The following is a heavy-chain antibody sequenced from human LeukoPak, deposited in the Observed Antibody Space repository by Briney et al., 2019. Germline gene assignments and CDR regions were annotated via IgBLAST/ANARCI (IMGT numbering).Heavy chain of an antibody. J-gene: IGHJ5*02. D-gene: IGHD6-19*01. CDR3: ARGLRRGYSSGVFEFDP. CDR2: IGTAGDP. CDR1: GFTFSSYD. Sequence: GGSLRLSCAASGFTFSSYDMHWVRPATGKGLEWVSAIGTAGDPYYPGSVKGRFTISRENAKNSLYLQMNSLRAGDTAVYYCARGLRRGYSSGVFEFDPWGQGTLVTVSS. V-gene: IGHV3-13*05.